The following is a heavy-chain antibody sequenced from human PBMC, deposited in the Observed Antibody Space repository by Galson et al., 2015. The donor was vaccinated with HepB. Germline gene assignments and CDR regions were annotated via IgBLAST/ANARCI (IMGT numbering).Heavy chain of an antibody. CDR2: ISGSGGST. D-gene: IGHD1-26*01. Sequence: SLRLSCAASGFTFSSYAMSWVRQAPGKGLEWVSAISGSGGSTYYADSVKGRFTISRDNSKNTLYLQMNSLRAEDTAVYYCAKDRRIVGATGDFDYWGQGTLVTVSS. V-gene: IGHV3-23*01. J-gene: IGHJ4*02. CDR3: AKDRRIVGATGDFDY. CDR1: GFTFSSYA.